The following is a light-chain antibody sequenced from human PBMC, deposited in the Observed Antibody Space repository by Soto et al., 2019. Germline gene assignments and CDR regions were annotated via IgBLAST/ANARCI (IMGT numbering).Light chain of an antibody. CDR1: QSCSSY. Sequence: VRTQSKDTLSLAPGERASLSCRASQSCSSYLAWYQQKPGQAPRLLMYGASSRATGTPDRFSGSGSGTDFTLTISRLEPEDFAVYYCQQYGSSPLTFGRGTKVAIK. CDR2: GAS. V-gene: IGKV3-20*01. CDR3: QQYGSSPLT. J-gene: IGKJ4*01.